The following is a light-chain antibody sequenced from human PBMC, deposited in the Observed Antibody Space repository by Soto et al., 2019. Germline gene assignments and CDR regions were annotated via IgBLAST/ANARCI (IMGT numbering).Light chain of an antibody. J-gene: IGKJ1*01. CDR3: QESYSVPGT. CDR2: GAS. Sequence: DIELTQSPPSLAASVGDRVTITCRASQNINNYLIWYQQKPGKAPQLLIYGASLLQSGVPSRFSGSASGTDFTLTIGSLQPEDFATYYCQESYSVPGTFGQGTKVEI. CDR1: QNINNY. V-gene: IGKV1-39*01.